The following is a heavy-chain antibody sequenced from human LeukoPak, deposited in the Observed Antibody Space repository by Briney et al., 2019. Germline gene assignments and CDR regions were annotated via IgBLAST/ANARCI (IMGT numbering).Heavy chain of an antibody. CDR2: INAGNGNT. V-gene: IGHV1-3*01. CDR3: ARAFAVVPAAMPY. Sequence: ASVKVSCKASGYTFTSYAMHWVRQAPGQRLEWMGWINAGNGNTKYSQKFQGRVTITRDTSASTAYMELSSLRSEDTAVYYCARAFAVVPAAMPYWGQGTLVTVSS. D-gene: IGHD2-2*01. CDR1: GYTFTSYA. J-gene: IGHJ4*02.